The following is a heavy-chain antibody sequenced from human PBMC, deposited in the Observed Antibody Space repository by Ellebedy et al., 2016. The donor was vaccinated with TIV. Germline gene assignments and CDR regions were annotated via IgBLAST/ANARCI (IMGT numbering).Heavy chain of an antibody. CDR3: ARDLNG. Sequence: SETLSLTCAVSGVSISSTNWWTWVRQPPGKGLEWIGEIFHSGITNYIPSLKSRVTISLGESKNQFSLNLNSVTAADTAVYYCARDLNGWGQGILVTVSS. D-gene: IGHD1-1*01. V-gene: IGHV4-4*02. J-gene: IGHJ4*02. CDR1: GVSISSTNW. CDR2: IFHSGIT.